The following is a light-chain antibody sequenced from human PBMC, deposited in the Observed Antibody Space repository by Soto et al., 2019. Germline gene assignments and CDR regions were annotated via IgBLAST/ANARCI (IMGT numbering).Light chain of an antibody. V-gene: IGKV1-39*01. CDR1: QSISSY. J-gene: IGKJ4*01. CDR3: QQRYSTPLT. Sequence: DIPMTQSPSSLSASVGDRVTITCRASQSISSYLNWYQQKPGKDPKILIYAATSLQSGVPSRFSGGGSGTDFTLTISSLQPEDFATYYCQQRYSTPLTFGGGTKVEIK. CDR2: AAT.